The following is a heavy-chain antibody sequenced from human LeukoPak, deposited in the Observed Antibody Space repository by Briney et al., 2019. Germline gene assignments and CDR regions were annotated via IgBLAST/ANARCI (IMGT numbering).Heavy chain of an antibody. J-gene: IGHJ4*02. Sequence: ASVKVSCKASGYSFTSFEANWVRQAPGQGLEWMGWISAYNGHTKFAQKFQGRVTMTTDTSTTTAYLELRSLRSDDTAVYYCASGLQWPGFDYWGQGTPVTVSS. D-gene: IGHD4-11*01. CDR2: ISAYNGHT. CDR1: GYSFTSFE. CDR3: ASGLQWPGFDY. V-gene: IGHV1-18*01.